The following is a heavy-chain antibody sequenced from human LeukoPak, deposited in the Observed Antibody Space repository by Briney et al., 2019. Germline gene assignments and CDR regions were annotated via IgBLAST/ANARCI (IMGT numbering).Heavy chain of an antibody. Sequence: VASVKVSCKASGYTFTGYYMHWVRQAPGQGLEWMGRINPNSGGTNYAQRFQGRVTMTWQTSISTGNMELSSLRSDDTAVYYCARAYEYGWFDPWGQGTLVTVSS. CDR1: GYTFTGYY. D-gene: IGHD4/OR15-4a*01. V-gene: IGHV1-2*06. J-gene: IGHJ5*02. CDR3: ARAYEYGWFDP. CDR2: INPNSGGT.